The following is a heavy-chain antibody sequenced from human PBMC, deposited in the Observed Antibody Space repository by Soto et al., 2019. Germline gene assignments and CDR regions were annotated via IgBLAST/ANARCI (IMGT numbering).Heavy chain of an antibody. Sequence: SEPLSLTCAVSGTSISSTFWWTWVRQPPGKGLEWIGEVYHTGTTKYNPSLKNRVTISVDKSNNQFSLELRAVTAADTAVYYCARDYGDYFDYWGQGTLVTVSS. CDR1: GTSISSTFW. D-gene: IGHD4-17*01. J-gene: IGHJ4*02. V-gene: IGHV4-4*02. CDR3: ARDYGDYFDY. CDR2: VYHTGTT.